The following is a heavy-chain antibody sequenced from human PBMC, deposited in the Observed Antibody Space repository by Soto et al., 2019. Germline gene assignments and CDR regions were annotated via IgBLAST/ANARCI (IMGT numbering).Heavy chain of an antibody. J-gene: IGHJ4*02. D-gene: IGHD3-10*01. V-gene: IGHV2-5*02. CDR2: IYWDDDK. CDR1: GFSLSTSGVG. Sequence: QITLKESGPTLVKPTQTLTLTCTFSGFSLSTSGVGVGWIRQPPGKALEWLALIYWDDDKRYSPSLKSRLTITKDTSKNQVVLTMTNMDPVDTATYYCARLYYYGSGSYYNGDEVRFDYWGQGTLVTVSS. CDR3: ARLYYYGSGSYYNGDEVRFDY.